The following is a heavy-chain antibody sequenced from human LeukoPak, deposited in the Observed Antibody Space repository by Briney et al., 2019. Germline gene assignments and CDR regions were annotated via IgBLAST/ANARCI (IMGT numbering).Heavy chain of an antibody. CDR1: GGSFSGYY. CDR2: INHSGST. J-gene: IGHJ6*02. CDR3: ARGNLPRYCSSTSCYRANRYYYYYYGMDV. V-gene: IGHV4-34*01. D-gene: IGHD2-2*02. Sequence: PSETLSLTCAVYGGSFSGYYWSWLRQPPGKGLEWIGEINHSGSTNYNPSLKSRVTISVDTSKNQFSLKLSSVTAADTAVYYCARGNLPRYCSSTSCYRANRYYYYYYGMDVWGQGTTVTVSS.